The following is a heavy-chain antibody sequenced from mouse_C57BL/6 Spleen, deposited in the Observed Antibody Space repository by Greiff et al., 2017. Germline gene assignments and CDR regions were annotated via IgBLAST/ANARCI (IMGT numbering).Heavy chain of an antibody. CDR2: IDPADGDT. J-gene: IGHJ2*01. D-gene: IGHD3-2*02. V-gene: IGHV14-1*01. CDR1: GFNIKDYY. Sequence: VQLQQSGAELVRPGASVKLSCTASGFNIKDYYMHWVKQRPEQGLEWIGRIDPADGDTEYAPKFQGKATMTADTSSNTAYLQLSSLTSEDTAVYYCTTPLTAQATLDYWGQGTTLTVSS. CDR3: TTPLTAQATLDY.